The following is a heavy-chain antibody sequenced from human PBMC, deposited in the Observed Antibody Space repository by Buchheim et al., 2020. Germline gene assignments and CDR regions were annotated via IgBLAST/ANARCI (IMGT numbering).Heavy chain of an antibody. Sequence: QVQMQESGPGLVKPSGTLSLTCTVSGDSVSNDNWWSWVRQSPEKGLEWIGEIYHTGDTNYNPSLKSRVTISVDKSNNQFSLNLNSVTAADTAVYFCVRNGWYSIDYWGQGTL. CDR2: IYHTGDT. V-gene: IGHV4-4*02. CDR3: VRNGWYSIDY. CDR1: GDSVSNDNW. D-gene: IGHD6-19*01. J-gene: IGHJ4*02.